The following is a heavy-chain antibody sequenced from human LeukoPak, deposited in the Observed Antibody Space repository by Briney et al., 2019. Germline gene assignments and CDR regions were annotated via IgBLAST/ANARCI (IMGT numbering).Heavy chain of an antibody. Sequence: SETLSLTCTVSSGSISSYYWSWIRQPPGKGLEWIGYIYYTGSTNYNPSLKSRVTISVDTSKNQFSLKLSSVTAADTAVYYCARGSRITMVRGALGVWFDPWGQGTLVTVSS. D-gene: IGHD3-10*01. V-gene: IGHV4-59*01. CDR3: ARGSRITMVRGALGVWFDP. CDR2: IYYTGST. J-gene: IGHJ5*02. CDR1: SGSISSYY.